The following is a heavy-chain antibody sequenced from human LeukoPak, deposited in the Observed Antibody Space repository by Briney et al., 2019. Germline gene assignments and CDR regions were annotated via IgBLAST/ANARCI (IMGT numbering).Heavy chain of an antibody. J-gene: IGHJ5*02. CDR3: ARNLYGYMP. D-gene: IGHD5-24*01. CDR1: GGSISSGGYS. CDR2: INHSGST. V-gene: IGHV4-34*01. Sequence: PSETLSLTCAVSGGSISSGGYSWSWIRQPPGKGLEWIGEINHSGSTNYNPSLKSRVTISVDTSKNQFSLKLSSVTAADTAVYYCARNLYGYMPWGQGTLVTVSS.